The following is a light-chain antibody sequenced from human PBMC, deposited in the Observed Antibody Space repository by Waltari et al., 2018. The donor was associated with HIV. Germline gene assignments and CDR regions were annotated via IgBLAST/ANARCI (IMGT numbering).Light chain of an antibody. CDR1: SSDIGIYNY. V-gene: IGLV2-14*01. Sequence: QSALTQPASVSGSPGQSITISCTGTSSDIGIYNYVSWYQQHPGKAPKLMLYEVSNRPSGVSNRFSGSKSGNTASLTISGLQAEDEADYYCSSYTSSITVVFGGGTKLTVL. J-gene: IGLJ2*01. CDR2: EVS. CDR3: SSYTSSITVV.